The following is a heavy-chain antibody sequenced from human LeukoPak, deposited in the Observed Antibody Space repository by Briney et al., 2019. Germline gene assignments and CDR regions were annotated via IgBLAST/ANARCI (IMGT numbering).Heavy chain of an antibody. D-gene: IGHD6-19*01. CDR1: GYTFTSYY. CDR3: ARVIVRAVAGRSDTTPTLYYFDY. V-gene: IGHV1-46*01. J-gene: IGHJ4*02. Sequence: GASVKVSCKASGYTFTSYYMHWVRQAPGQGLEWMGIINPSGGSTSYAQKFQGRVTMTRDTSTSTVYMELGSLRSEDTAVYYCARVIVRAVAGRSDTTPTLYYFDYWGQGTLVTVSS. CDR2: INPSGGST.